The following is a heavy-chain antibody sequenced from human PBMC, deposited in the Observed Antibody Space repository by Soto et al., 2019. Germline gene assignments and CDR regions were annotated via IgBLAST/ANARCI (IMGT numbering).Heavy chain of an antibody. Sequence: QVQLVQSGAEVKKPGASVKVSCKASGYTFTRYGISWVRQAPGQGLEWMGWISAYNGNTNYAQKLQGRVTMTTDTSTSTAYMELRSLRSGDTAVYYCTRGGSYINDVIHGAFDTWGKETLVTASP. CDR3: TRGGSYINDVIHGAFDT. V-gene: IGHV1-18*01. J-gene: IGHJ3*02. CDR1: GYTFTRYG. D-gene: IGHD1-26*01. CDR2: ISAYNGNT.